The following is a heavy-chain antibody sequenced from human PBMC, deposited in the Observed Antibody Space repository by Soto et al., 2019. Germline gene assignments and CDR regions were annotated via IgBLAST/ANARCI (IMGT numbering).Heavy chain of an antibody. D-gene: IGHD2-15*01. J-gene: IGHJ5*02. V-gene: IGHV4-59*01. CDR2: IYYSGST. CDR1: GGSISSYY. Sequence: SETLSLTCTVSGGSISSYYWSWIRQPPGKGLEWIGYIYYSGSTNYNPSLKSRVTISVDTSKNQFSLKLSSVTAADTAVYYCARGGPTWVCSGGSCYPTHNWFDPWGQGTLVTVSS. CDR3: ARGGPTWVCSGGSCYPTHNWFDP.